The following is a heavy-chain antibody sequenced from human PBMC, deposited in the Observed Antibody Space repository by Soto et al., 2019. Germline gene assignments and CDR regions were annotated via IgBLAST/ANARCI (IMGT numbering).Heavy chain of an antibody. J-gene: IGHJ3*02. CDR1: GGTFSSYT. Sequence: QVQLVQSGAEVKKPGSSVKVSCKASGGTFSSYTISWVRQAPGQGLEWRGRIIPILGIANYAQKFQGRVTITADNSTSTAYMVLSSLRSEDTAVYYCARDRKPTTSGAGGEFIVIYSDDAFDIWGQGTMVTVSS. D-gene: IGHD3-16*02. CDR3: ARDRKPTTSGAGGEFIVIYSDDAFDI. V-gene: IGHV1-69*08. CDR2: IIPILGIA.